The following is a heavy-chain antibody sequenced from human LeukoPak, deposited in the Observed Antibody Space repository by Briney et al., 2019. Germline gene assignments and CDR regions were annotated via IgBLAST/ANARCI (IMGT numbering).Heavy chain of an antibody. CDR1: GGTFSSYA. CDR2: IIPIFGTA. J-gene: IGHJ4*02. Sequence: ASVKVSCKASGGTFSSYAISWVRQAPGQGLEWMGGIIPIFGTANYAQKFQGRVTITADESTSTAYMELSSLRSEDTAVYYCARGKGSLPRYSSSWPLVYWGQGTLVTVSS. D-gene: IGHD6-13*01. CDR3: ARGKGSLPRYSSSWPLVY. V-gene: IGHV1-69*13.